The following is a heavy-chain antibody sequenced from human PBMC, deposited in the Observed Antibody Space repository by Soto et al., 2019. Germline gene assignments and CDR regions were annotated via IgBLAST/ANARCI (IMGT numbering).Heavy chain of an antibody. CDR2: ISGSGGST. J-gene: IGHJ6*02. CDR1: GLPFSSNA. V-gene: IGHV3-23*01. D-gene: IGHD6-13*01. Sequence: PGGSLILSCAASGLPFSSNAMGWVRQAQGKGLEWVSAISGSGGSTYYADSVKGRFTISRENSKTTLYLQMTSLRAEETAGYYWGKRGFSSSWYGGGVRGLHGMDVWGQGTTVTVSS. CDR3: GKRGFSSSWYGGGVRGLHGMDV.